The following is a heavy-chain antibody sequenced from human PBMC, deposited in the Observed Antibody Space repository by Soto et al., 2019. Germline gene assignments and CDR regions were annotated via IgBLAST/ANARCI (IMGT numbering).Heavy chain of an antibody. D-gene: IGHD3-10*01. V-gene: IGHV1-18*01. Sequence: ASVKVSCKASGYTFTSYGISWVRQAPGQGLEWMGWISAYNGNTKYAQKLQGRVTMTTDTSTSTAYMELRSLRSDDTAVYYCVRVPITMVRGVIMDAFDIWGQGTMVTVS. CDR1: GYTFTSYG. J-gene: IGHJ3*02. CDR2: ISAYNGNT. CDR3: VRVPITMVRGVIMDAFDI.